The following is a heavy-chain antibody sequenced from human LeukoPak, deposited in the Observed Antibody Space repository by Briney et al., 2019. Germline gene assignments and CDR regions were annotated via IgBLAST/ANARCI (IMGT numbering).Heavy chain of an antibody. CDR3: AKDPLAYSYGLWDFDY. Sequence: GGSLRLSCAASGFTFSSYAMSWVRQAPGKGLEWVSAISGSGGSTYYADFVKGRFTISRDNSKNTLYLQMNSLRAEDTAVYYCAKDPLAYSYGLWDFDYWGQGTLVTVSS. V-gene: IGHV3-23*01. CDR1: GFTFSSYA. D-gene: IGHD5-18*01. CDR2: ISGSGGST. J-gene: IGHJ4*02.